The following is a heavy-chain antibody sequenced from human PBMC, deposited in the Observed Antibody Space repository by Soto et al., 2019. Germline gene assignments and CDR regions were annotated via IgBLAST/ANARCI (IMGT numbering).Heavy chain of an antibody. Sequence: PSETLSLTCTVSTDSSSFTNSYWGWIRQPPGKGLQWIGSSSYNGGAFYNPSLKGRVVISFDTSKKQSSLQVTSVTAADTAVYFCARHRIEVVWRGFDFWGQGSPVTVPS. D-gene: IGHD3-10*01. V-gene: IGHV4-39*01. J-gene: IGHJ4*02. CDR3: ARHRIEVVWRGFDF. CDR1: TDSSSFTNSY. CDR2: SSYNGGA.